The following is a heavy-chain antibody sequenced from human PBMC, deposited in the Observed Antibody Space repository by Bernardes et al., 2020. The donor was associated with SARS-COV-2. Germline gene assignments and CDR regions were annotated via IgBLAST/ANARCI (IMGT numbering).Heavy chain of an antibody. J-gene: IGHJ6*02. CDR3: ARDYYYDSSGKVDYYYGMDV. V-gene: IGHV3-66*01. CDR1: GFTVSGNF. CDR2: ISAGSAT. D-gene: IGHD3-22*01. Sequence: GGSLRLSCAASGFTVSGNFMTWVRQAPGKGLEWVSFISAGSATYYAESVKGRFTISRDNSKNMVYLQMNSLRAEDTAVYYCARDYYYDSSGKVDYYYGMDVWGQGNTVIVSS.